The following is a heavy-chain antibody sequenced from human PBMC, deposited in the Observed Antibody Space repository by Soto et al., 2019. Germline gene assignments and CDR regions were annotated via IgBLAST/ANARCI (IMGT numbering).Heavy chain of an antibody. D-gene: IGHD1-1*01. CDR1: GFTFSSYA. Sequence: PGGSLRLSCAASGFTFSSYAMSWVRQAPGKGLEWVSAISGSGGSTYYADSVKGRFTISRDNSKNTLYLQMNSLRAEDTAVYYCAKFTTIERRPNYYYYGMDVWGQGTTVTVSS. CDR2: ISGSGGST. CDR3: AKFTTIERRPNYYYYGMDV. V-gene: IGHV3-23*01. J-gene: IGHJ6*02.